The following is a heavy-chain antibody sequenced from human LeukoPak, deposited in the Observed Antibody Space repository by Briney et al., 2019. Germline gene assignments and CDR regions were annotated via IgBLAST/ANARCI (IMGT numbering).Heavy chain of an antibody. Sequence: SVKVSCKASGGTFNSYAISWVRQAPGQGLEWMGGIIPIFGTANYAQKFQGRVTITADESTSTAYMELSSLRSEDTAVYYCARDNYDFWSGYYTGRGINYWGQGTLVTVSS. CDR3: ARDNYDFWSGYYTGRGINY. D-gene: IGHD3-3*01. CDR1: GGTFNSYA. V-gene: IGHV1-69*01. J-gene: IGHJ4*02. CDR2: IIPIFGTA.